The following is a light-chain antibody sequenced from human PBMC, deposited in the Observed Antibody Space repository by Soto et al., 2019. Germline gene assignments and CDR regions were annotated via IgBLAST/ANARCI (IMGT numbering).Light chain of an antibody. CDR3: CSYAGSSTNVV. CDR1: SSDVGSYNL. CDR2: EGS. Sequence: QSALTQPASVSGSPGQSITISCTGTSSDVGSYNLVSWYQQHPGKAPKLMIYEGSKRPSGVSNRFSGSKSGNPASLTISGLQAEDEADYYCCSYAGSSTNVVFGGGTKLTVL. V-gene: IGLV2-23*01. J-gene: IGLJ2*01.